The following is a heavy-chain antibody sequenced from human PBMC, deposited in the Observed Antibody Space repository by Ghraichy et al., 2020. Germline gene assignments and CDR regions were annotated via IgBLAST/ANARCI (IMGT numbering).Heavy chain of an antibody. CDR1: GFTFNSYS. Sequence: SCVGSGFTFNSYSLNWVRQSPGKGLEWISYITSSSSYISYADSVKGRFTISRNNAQNSLYLQMNSLRDEDTGVYYCARGSSVVRFYYYDGMDVWGQGTTVTVSS. CDR2: ITSSSSYI. D-gene: IGHD4-23*01. CDR3: ARGSSVVRFYYYDGMDV. V-gene: IGHV3-48*02. J-gene: IGHJ6*02.